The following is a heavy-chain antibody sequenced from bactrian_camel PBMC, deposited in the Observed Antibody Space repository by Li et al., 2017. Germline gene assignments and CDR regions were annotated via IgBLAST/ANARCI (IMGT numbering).Heavy chain of an antibody. D-gene: IGHD1*01. CDR2: FDSDGDT. J-gene: IGHJ4*01. Sequence: HVQLVESGGGSVQVGGSLRLSCTSSGTFFNNFKCMGWFRQIPGKEREGVATFDSDGDTSYGDSVKGRFTVSLDSANNTLYLQMDSLKPEDSAVYYCAADIWRLASDCRQEHATAFITRGQGTQVTVS. CDR3: AADIWRLASDCRQEHATAFIT. V-gene: IGHV3S53*01. CDR1: GTFFNNFKC.